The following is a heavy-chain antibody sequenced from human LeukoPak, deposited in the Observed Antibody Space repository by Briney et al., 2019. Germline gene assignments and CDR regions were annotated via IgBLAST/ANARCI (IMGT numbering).Heavy chain of an antibody. CDR1: GYTITSYD. CDR2: MSPNSGDT. CDR3: ARGPPNWGYDY. D-gene: IGHD7-27*01. J-gene: IGHJ4*02. Sequence: ASVKVSCKASGYTITSYDFNWVRQATGQRPEWMGWMSPNSGDTGYAQKFQDRVTMTRNTSISTAYMELSSLRSDDTAVYYCARGPPNWGYDYWGPGTLVTVSS. V-gene: IGHV1-8*01.